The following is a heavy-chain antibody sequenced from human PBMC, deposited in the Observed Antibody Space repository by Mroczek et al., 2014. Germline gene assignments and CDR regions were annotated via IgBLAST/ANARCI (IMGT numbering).Heavy chain of an antibody. CDR2: INHSGST. CDR3: ASTENIAAAGTMN. V-gene: IGHV4-34*01. D-gene: IGHD6-13*01. CDR1: GGSFSGYY. Sequence: QVQLQHGAAGLLKPSETLSLTCAVYGGSFSGYYWSWIRQPPGKGLEWIGEINHSGSTNYNPSLKSRVTISVDTSKNQFSLKLSSVTAADTAVYYCASTENIAAAGTMNWGQGTLVTVSS. J-gene: IGHJ4*02.